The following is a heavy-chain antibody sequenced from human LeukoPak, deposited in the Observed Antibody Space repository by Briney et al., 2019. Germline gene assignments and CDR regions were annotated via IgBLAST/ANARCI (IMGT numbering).Heavy chain of an antibody. V-gene: IGHV3-23*01. D-gene: IGHD3-22*01. CDR3: AKLIVVVITPGFDY. CDR1: GFTFSSYG. Sequence: GGSLRLSCAASGFTFSSYGTNWVRQAPGKGLEWVSAISGSGGSTYYADSVKGRFTISRDNSKNTLYLQMNSLRAEDTAVYYCAKLIVVVITPGFDYWGQGTLVTVSS. J-gene: IGHJ4*02. CDR2: ISGSGGST.